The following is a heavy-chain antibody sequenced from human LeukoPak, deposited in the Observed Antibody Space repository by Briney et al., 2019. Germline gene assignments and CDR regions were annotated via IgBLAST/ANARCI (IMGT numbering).Heavy chain of an antibody. J-gene: IGHJ5*02. CDR1: GFTFSSYW. D-gene: IGHD3-22*01. Sequence: GGSLRLSCAASGFTFSSYWMHWARQAPGKGLVWVSRINSDGSSTSYADSVKGRFTISRDNAKNTLYLQMNSLRAEDTAVYYCARAYYYDSSGYYEDNWFDPWGQGTLVTVSS. V-gene: IGHV3-74*01. CDR3: ARAYYYDSSGYYEDNWFDP. CDR2: INSDGSST.